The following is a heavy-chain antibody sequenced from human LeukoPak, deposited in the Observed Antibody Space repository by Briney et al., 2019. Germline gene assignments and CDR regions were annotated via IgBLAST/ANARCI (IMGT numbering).Heavy chain of an antibody. V-gene: IGHV3-66*01. Sequence: GGSLRLSCVASGFTVSSNYMNWVRQAPGKGLEWVSVIYSGGDTYYADSVKGRFTISRDNSKNTLYLHMNSLRAEDTAVYYCARRRTKPEYPFYYRGMDVWGQGTTVTVSS. J-gene: IGHJ6*02. CDR2: IYSGGDT. CDR3: ARRRTKPEYPFYYRGMDV. D-gene: IGHD2-2*01. CDR1: GFTVSSNY.